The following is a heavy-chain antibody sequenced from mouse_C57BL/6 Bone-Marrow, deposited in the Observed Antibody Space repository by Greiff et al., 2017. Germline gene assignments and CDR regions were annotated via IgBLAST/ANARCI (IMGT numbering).Heavy chain of an antibody. Sequence: QVQLKQSGAELVKPGASVKLSCKASGYTFTEYTIHWVKQRSGQGLEWIGWFYPGSGSIKYNEKFKDKATLTADKSSSTVYMELSRLTSEDSAVYFCARHEGIYYCGSSYFDYWGQGTTLTVSS. CDR3: ARHEGIYYCGSSYFDY. CDR1: GYTFTEYT. V-gene: IGHV1-62-2*01. J-gene: IGHJ2*01. D-gene: IGHD1-1*01. CDR2: FYPGSGSI.